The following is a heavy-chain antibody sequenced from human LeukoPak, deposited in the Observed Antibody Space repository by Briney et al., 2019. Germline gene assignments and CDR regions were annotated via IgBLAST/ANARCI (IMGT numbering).Heavy chain of an antibody. Sequence: GGSLRLSCAVSGFTFNIYWMTWVRQAPGKGLEWVAHIHESGSYQNYVDSVRGRFTVSRDNTKRVLYLQMDSLRAEDTAVYYCARDIPGGASFLDQWGQGTLVTVSS. J-gene: IGHJ5*02. V-gene: IGHV3-7*01. D-gene: IGHD5-18*01. CDR2: IHESGSYQ. CDR3: ARDIPGGASFLDQ. CDR1: GFTFNIYW.